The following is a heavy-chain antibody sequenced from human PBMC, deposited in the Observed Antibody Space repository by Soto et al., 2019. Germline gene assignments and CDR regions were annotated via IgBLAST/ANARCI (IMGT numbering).Heavy chain of an antibody. CDR2: IIPILGIA. D-gene: IGHD6-13*01. V-gene: IGHV1-69*02. CDR3: ARGSYSSSWAYYGMDV. CDR1: EGTFSSYT. J-gene: IGHJ6*02. Sequence: QVQLVQSGAEVKKPGSSVKVSCKASEGTFSSYTISWVRQAPGQGLEWMGRIIPILGIANYAQKFQGRVTITADKSTSTAYMELSSLRSEDTAVYYCARGSYSSSWAYYGMDVWGQGTTVTVSS.